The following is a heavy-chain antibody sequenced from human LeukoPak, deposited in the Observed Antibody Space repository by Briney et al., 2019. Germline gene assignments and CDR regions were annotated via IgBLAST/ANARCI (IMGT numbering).Heavy chain of an antibody. CDR3: AREAVAGTFDS. Sequence: SETLSLTCAVYGGSFSGYYWSWIRQPPGKGLEWIGEINHSGSTNYNPSLKSRVAMPLDTSKNQISLRLSSVTAADTAVYYCAREAVAGTFDSWGQGTLVTVSS. D-gene: IGHD6-19*01. CDR2: INHSGST. CDR1: GGSFSGYY. J-gene: IGHJ4*02. V-gene: IGHV4-34*01.